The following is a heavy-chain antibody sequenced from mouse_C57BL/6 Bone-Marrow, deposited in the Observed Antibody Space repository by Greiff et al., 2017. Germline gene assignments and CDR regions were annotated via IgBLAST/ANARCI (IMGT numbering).Heavy chain of an antibody. Sequence: QVQLKESGPGLVAPSQSLSITCIVSGFSLTSYAISWVRQPPGKGLEWLGVIWTGGGTNYNSALKSRLSISKDNSKSQVFLKMNSLQTDDTARYYCASKIYYYGSSVEYAMDYWGQGTSVTVSS. V-gene: IGHV2-9-1*01. D-gene: IGHD1-1*01. CDR2: IWTGGGT. CDR3: ASKIYYYGSSVEYAMDY. J-gene: IGHJ4*01. CDR1: GFSLTSYA.